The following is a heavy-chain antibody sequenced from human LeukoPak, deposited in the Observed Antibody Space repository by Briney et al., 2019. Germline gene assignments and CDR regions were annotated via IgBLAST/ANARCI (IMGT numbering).Heavy chain of an antibody. CDR1: GFTFSSYA. CDR3: AKERRIQLWFSEFDY. J-gene: IGHJ4*02. CDR2: ISGSGAST. V-gene: IGHV3-23*01. Sequence: SGGSLRLSCAASGFTFSSYAMSWVRQAPGKGLEWVSGISGSGASTYYADSVKGRFTISRDNSKNTLNLQMNSLRAEDTAVYYCAKERRIQLWFSEFDYWGQGTLVTVSS. D-gene: IGHD5-18*01.